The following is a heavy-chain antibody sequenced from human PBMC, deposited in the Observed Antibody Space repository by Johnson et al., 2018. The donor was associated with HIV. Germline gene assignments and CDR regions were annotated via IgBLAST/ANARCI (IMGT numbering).Heavy chain of an antibody. J-gene: IGHJ3*02. Sequence: QVQLVESGGGVVQPGRSLRLSCAASEFSFSTYALHWVRQAPGEGLEWVAVISYDGVNKYYADSVKGRFTVSRDNSKNTLYLQMTSLRTEDTAVYYCARGGFDIVGGTIGWSDFDIWGQGTMVNVSS. CDR1: EFSFSTYA. D-gene: IGHD1-26*01. CDR2: ISYDGVNK. CDR3: ARGGFDIVGGTIGWSDFDI. V-gene: IGHV3-30*04.